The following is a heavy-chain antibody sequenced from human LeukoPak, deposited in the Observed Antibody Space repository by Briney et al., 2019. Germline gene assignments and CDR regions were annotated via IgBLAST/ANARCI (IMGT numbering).Heavy chain of an antibody. CDR1: VYSFIGYY. D-gene: IGHD1-1*01. Sequence: ASVKVSCKASVYSFIGYYIHWVRQAPGHGLEWVGWIDPKRNDTYSVEIFQGRVTMTWDTSIRTAYMELGRLTSDDMGVYYCARDRPTTQVPLAPLRAWGQGTLVTVSS. CDR3: ARDRPTTQVPLAPLRA. J-gene: IGHJ5*02. CDR2: IDPKRNDT. V-gene: IGHV1-2*02.